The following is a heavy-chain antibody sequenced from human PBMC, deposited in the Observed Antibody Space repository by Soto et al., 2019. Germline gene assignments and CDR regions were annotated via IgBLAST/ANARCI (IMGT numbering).Heavy chain of an antibody. CDR1: GDSISGVAYY. J-gene: IGHJ5*02. CDR2: IYYTGST. V-gene: IGHV4-31*03. Sequence: SETLSLTCTVSGDSISGVAYYWSWIRQHPGKGLEWIGYIYYTGSTYYNPSLKSRVTISLDTSKNQFSLKLSPVTAADTAVYYCARVHKSNCFDPWGQGTLVTVSS. CDR3: ARVHKSNCFDP.